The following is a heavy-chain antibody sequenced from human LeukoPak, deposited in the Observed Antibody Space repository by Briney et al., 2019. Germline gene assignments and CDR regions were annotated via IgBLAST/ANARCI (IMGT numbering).Heavy chain of an antibody. V-gene: IGHV1-46*01. CDR2: INPSGGST. CDR1: GYTFTNYY. CDR3: ALAARYYYYTMDV. D-gene: IGHD6-6*01. Sequence: ASVKVSCKASGYTFTNYYMHWVRQAPGQGLEWMGLINPSGGSTSHTQKFQGRVTLTRDTSTSTVYMELSSLRSEDKAVYYCALAARYYYYTMDVWGQGTTVTVSS. J-gene: IGHJ6*02.